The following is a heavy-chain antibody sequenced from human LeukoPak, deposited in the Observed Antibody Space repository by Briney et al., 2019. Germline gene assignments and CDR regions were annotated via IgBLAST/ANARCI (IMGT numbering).Heavy chain of an antibody. Sequence: GGSLRLSCAASGFTFSSYSMNWVRQAPGKGLEWVSSISSSSSYIYYADSVKGRFTISRDNAKNSLYLQMNSLRAEDTAVYYCARAREWIVGAPGDYWGQGTLVTVSS. J-gene: IGHJ4*02. D-gene: IGHD1-26*01. CDR2: ISSSSSYI. V-gene: IGHV3-21*01. CDR3: ARAREWIVGAPGDY. CDR1: GFTFSSYS.